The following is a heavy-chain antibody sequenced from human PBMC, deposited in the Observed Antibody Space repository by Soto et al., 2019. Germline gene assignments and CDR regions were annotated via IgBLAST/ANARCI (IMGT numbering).Heavy chain of an antibody. CDR3: ARDDYDFSGSQ. D-gene: IGHD3-22*01. CDR2: INSKSNSI. Sequence: GGSLRLSCTASESTLSGYNMNWVRQAPGKGLEWLSYINSKSNSIYYADSVKGRFTISRNNAENSLYLQMNSLRDEDTAVYFCARDDYDFSGSQWGQGTLVTVSS. CDR1: ESTLSGYN. V-gene: IGHV3-48*02. J-gene: IGHJ4*02.